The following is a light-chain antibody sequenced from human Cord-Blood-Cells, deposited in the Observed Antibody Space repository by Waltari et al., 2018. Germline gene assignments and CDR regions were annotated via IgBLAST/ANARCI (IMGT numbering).Light chain of an antibody. CDR3: AAWDDSLSGWV. CDR2: RNK. V-gene: IGLV1-47*01. Sequence: QSVLTQPPSASGTPGQRVTISCSGSSSNIGSNYVYWYQQLPGTAPKLVIYRNKQRPSGGPDRFSGSKSGTSASRAISGLRSEDEADYYCAAWDDSLSGWVFGGGTKLTVL. CDR1: SSNIGSNY. J-gene: IGLJ3*02.